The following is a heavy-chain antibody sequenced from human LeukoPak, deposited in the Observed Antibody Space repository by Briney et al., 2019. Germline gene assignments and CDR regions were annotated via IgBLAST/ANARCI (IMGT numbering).Heavy chain of an antibody. CDR1: GFSFSDYY. J-gene: IGHJ6*01. CDR2: ISSSGSTK. CDR3: ARLRVSYYGMDV. Sequence: GGSLRLSCAASGFSFSDYYMTWIRQAPGQGLEWLSYISSSGSTKYYADSVKGRFTISRDNAKNSLYLQMNSLRAEDTAVYYCARLRVSYYGMDVWGQGTTVGVS. V-gene: IGHV3-11*01.